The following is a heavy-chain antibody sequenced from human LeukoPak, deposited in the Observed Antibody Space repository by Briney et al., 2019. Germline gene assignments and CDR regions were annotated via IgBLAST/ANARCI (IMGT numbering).Heavy chain of an antibody. D-gene: IGHD4/OR15-4a*01. Sequence: PSETLSLTCTVSGDSISSYYWSWIRQPPGKGLEWIGYIYYSGSTNYNPSLKSRVTISGDTSTNQLSLKLSSVTAADTAVYYCARGSPLDYRGYYYYMDVWGKGTTVTISS. V-gene: IGHV4-59*01. CDR3: ARGSPLDYRGYYYYMDV. J-gene: IGHJ6*03. CDR1: GDSISSYY. CDR2: IYYSGST.